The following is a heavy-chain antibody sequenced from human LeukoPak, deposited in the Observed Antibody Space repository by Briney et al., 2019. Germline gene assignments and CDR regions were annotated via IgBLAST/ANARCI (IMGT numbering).Heavy chain of an antibody. V-gene: IGHV4-34*01. CDR2: INHSGST. J-gene: IGHJ4*02. CDR3: ARGPPYSSGWYTSASYYFDY. CDR1: GGSFSGYC. D-gene: IGHD6-19*01. Sequence: SETLSLTCAVYGGSFSGYCWSWIRQPPGKGLEWIGEINHSGSTNYNPSLKSRVTISVDTSKNQFSLKLSSVTAADTAVYYCARGPPYSSGWYTSASYYFDYWGQGTLVTVSS.